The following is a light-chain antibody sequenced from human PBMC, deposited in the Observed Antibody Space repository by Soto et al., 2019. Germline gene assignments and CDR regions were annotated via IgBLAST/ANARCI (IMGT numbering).Light chain of an antibody. CDR3: RQANTFPFS. J-gene: IGKJ3*01. Sequence: DVQMTQSPSTLSAAVGDRVTITCRASQDISTWLAWYQQKPGKAPKLLIYAASSLQSAVPSWFSGSGSGTDFTLTISSLQPEDSATYYCRQANTFPFSFGPGTKVDIK. V-gene: IGKV1-12*02. CDR2: AAS. CDR1: QDISTW.